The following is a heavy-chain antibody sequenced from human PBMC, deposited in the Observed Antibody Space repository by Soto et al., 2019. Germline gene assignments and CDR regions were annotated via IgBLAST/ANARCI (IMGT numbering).Heavy chain of an antibody. CDR1: GFTFSSYG. Sequence: QVQLVESGGGVVQPGRSLRLSCAASGFTFSSYGMHWVRQAPGKGLEWVAVIWYDGSNKYYADSVKGRFTISRDNSKNTLYLQMNSLRAEDTAVYYCAGDKSSGPIDYWGQGTLVTVSS. CDR3: AGDKSSGPIDY. D-gene: IGHD5-12*01. J-gene: IGHJ4*02. V-gene: IGHV3-33*01. CDR2: IWYDGSNK.